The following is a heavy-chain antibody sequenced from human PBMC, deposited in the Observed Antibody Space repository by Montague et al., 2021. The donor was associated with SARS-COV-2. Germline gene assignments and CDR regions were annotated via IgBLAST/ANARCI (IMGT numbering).Heavy chain of an antibody. J-gene: IGHJ6*02. CDR2: IYYSGST. CDR1: GGSISSTSYY. D-gene: IGHD2-21*02. Sequence: SETLSLTCSVSGGSISSTSYYWGWLRQPPGKGLEWIGSIYYSGSTYYNPSLRSRVTIYVDTSKNQFSLKPSSVTAADTAVYYGASPIVVVTAPNYYGMDVWGQGTTVTVSS. V-gene: IGHV4-39*01. CDR3: ASPIVVVTAPNYYGMDV.